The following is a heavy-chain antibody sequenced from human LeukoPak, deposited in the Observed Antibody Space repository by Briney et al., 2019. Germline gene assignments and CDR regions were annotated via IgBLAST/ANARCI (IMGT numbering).Heavy chain of an antibody. J-gene: IGHJ4*02. Sequence: TGGSLRLSCAASGFTFSTYSMSWVRQAPGKGLEWVSTIDVTTGISYYADSVKGRFTISRDNFQNTLFLQLNNLRVDDTAVYFCAKVNYYHPYFRGLGTLVTVSS. CDR2: IDVTTGIS. CDR1: GFTFSTYS. CDR3: AKVNYYHPYF. D-gene: IGHD3-22*01. V-gene: IGHV3-23*01.